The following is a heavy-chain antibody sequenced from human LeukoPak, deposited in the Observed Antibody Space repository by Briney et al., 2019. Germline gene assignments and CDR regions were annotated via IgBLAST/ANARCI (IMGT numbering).Heavy chain of an antibody. Sequence: ESGPALVKPTQTLTLTCTFSGFSLSTSGMCVSWIHQPPGKALEWLALIDWDDDKYYSTSLKTRLTISKDTSKNQVVLTMTNMDPVDTATYYCARIDYGSGHYYFDYWGQGTLVTVSS. D-gene: IGHD3-10*01. CDR1: GFSLSTSGMC. CDR2: IDWDDDK. V-gene: IGHV2-70*01. CDR3: ARIDYGSGHYYFDY. J-gene: IGHJ4*02.